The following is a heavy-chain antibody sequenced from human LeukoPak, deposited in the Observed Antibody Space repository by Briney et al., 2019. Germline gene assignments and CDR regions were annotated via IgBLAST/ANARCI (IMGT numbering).Heavy chain of an antibody. CDR2: INHSGST. V-gene: IGHV4-34*01. Sequence: SETLSLTCGVYDGSFSSYYWSWIRQPPGKGLEWIGEINHSGSTNYNPSLKSRLTISVDTSKNQFSLKLSSVTAADTAVYYCARAITMVRGDEGWFDPWGQGTLVTVSS. J-gene: IGHJ5*02. CDR3: ARAITMVRGDEGWFDP. D-gene: IGHD3-10*01. CDR1: DGSFSSYY.